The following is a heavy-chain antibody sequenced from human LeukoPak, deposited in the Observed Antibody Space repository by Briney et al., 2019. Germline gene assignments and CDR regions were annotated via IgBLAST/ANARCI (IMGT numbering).Heavy chain of an antibody. V-gene: IGHV3-11*01. J-gene: IGHJ4*02. CDR1: GFTFSDYD. CDR3: ARRAHYSSTVCGYANLDY. D-gene: IGHD2-2*01. Sequence: GGSLRLSCDASGFTFSDYDMSWIRQAPGRGREWLSDISGDGHDKYYADTVKGRFTISRDNAKNSVFLEVKSLRADDTAVYFCARRAHYSSTVCGYANLDYWGQGTLVTVSS. CDR2: ISGDGHDK.